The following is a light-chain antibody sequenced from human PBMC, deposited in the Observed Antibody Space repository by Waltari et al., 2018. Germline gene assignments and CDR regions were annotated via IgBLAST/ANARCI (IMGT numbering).Light chain of an antibody. V-gene: IGLV2-23*02. J-gene: IGLJ3*02. Sequence: QSALTQSASVSGSPGQSITISCTGTSRDVGAYNLVSWYQHLPGRAPKLILSGVTKRPSGISDRFSGSKSGNTASLTISGPQSEDEADYYCSSYTQSRTRVFGGGTKVTVL. CDR1: SRDVGAYNL. CDR3: SSYTQSRTRV. CDR2: GVT.